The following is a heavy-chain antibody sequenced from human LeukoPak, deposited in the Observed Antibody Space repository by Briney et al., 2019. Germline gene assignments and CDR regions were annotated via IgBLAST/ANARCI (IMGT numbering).Heavy chain of an antibody. CDR3: AKDRGSSGWYSEGVFDY. D-gene: IGHD6-19*01. J-gene: IGHJ4*02. V-gene: IGHV3-23*01. Sequence: GGSLRLSCAASGFTFSSYAMSWVRQAPGKGLEWVSAISGSGGSTYYADSVKGRFTISRDNSKNTLYLQMNSLRVEDTAVYYCAKDRGSSGWYSEGVFDYWGQGTLVTVSS. CDR2: ISGSGGST. CDR1: GFTFSSYA.